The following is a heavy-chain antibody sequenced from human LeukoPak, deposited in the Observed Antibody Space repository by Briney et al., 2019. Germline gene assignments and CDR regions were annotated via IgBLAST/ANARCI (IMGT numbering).Heavy chain of an antibody. V-gene: IGHV1-69*05. Sequence: SVKVSCKASGGTFSSYAISWVRQAPGQGLEWMGGIIPIFGTANYAQKFQGRVTTTTDESTSTAYMELSSLRSEDTAVYYCARGGSPDYGQRNWFDPWGQGTLVTVSS. CDR2: IIPIFGTA. CDR1: GGTFSSYA. J-gene: IGHJ5*02. CDR3: ARGGSPDYGQRNWFDP. D-gene: IGHD3-16*01.